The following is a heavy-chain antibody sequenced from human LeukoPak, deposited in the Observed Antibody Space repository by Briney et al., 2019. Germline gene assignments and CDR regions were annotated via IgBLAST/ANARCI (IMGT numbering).Heavy chain of an antibody. CDR3: ARESGGYYFDY. V-gene: IGHV1-2*02. Sequence: ASVKVSCKASGYTFTGYYMRWVRQAPGQGLGWMGWINPNSGGTNYAQKFQGRVTMTRDTSISTAYMELSRLRSDDTAVYYCARESGGYYFDYWGQGTLVTVSS. J-gene: IGHJ4*02. D-gene: IGHD3-22*01. CDR2: INPNSGGT. CDR1: GYTFTGYY.